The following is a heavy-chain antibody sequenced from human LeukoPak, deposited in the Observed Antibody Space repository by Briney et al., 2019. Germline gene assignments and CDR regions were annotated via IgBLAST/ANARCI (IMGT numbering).Heavy chain of an antibody. CDR1: GYSFTSYW. D-gene: IGHD6-6*01. Sequence: GESLKISCKGSGYSFTSYWIGWVRQMPGKGLEWMGIIYPGASDTRYSPSFQAQVTISADKSIRTAYLQWSSLKPSATAMYYRARRASSSSALDYWGQGTLVTVSS. V-gene: IGHV5-51*01. CDR3: ARRASSSSALDY. CDR2: IYPGASDT. J-gene: IGHJ4*02.